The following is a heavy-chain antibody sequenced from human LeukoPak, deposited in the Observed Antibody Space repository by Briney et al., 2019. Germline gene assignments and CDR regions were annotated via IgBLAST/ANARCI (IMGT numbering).Heavy chain of an antibody. D-gene: IGHD3-10*01. CDR3: AKDGPRGIRFGKIPHYFAY. J-gene: IGHJ4*02. CDR2: IRYDGSNK. CDR1: GFTFSSYG. V-gene: IGHV3-30*02. Sequence: GGSLRLSCAASGFTFSSYGMHWVRQAPGKGLEWVSFIRYDGSNKYFADSVKGRFTISRDSSKNTLYLQMNSLRVDDTAVYYCAKDGPRGIRFGKIPHYFAYWGQATLATASS.